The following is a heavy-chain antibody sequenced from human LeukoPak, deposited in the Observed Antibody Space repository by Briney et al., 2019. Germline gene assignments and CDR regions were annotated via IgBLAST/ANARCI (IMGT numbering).Heavy chain of an antibody. Sequence: PSETLSLTCTVSGGSISSGSYYWSWIRQPAGKGLEWIGRIYTSGSTNYNPSLKSRVTISVDTSKNQFSLKLSSVTAADTAVYYCARGPDDSDAFDIWGQGTMVTVSS. CDR2: IYTSGST. J-gene: IGHJ3*02. V-gene: IGHV4-61*02. CDR3: ARGPDDSDAFDI. D-gene: IGHD1-1*01. CDR1: GGSISSGSYY.